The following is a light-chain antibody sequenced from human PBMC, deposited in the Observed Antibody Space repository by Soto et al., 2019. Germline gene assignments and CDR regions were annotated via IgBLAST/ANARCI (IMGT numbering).Light chain of an antibody. CDR3: QQRCNWPIT. CDR1: QNINRY. J-gene: IGKJ5*01. Sequence: EIVLTQSPATLSLSPGERATLSCRASQNINRYLAWYHQKPGQPPRLLIYDASTRATGIPARFSGSGSGTDVTLTISSLEPEDFAVYYCQQRCNWPITFGQGTRLEIK. V-gene: IGKV3-11*01. CDR2: DAS.